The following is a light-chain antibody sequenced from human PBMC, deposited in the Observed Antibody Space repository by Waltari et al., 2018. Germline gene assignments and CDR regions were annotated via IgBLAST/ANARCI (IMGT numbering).Light chain of an antibody. CDR1: TSNIGSYA. CDR3: AAWDDSLKGQV. J-gene: IGLJ3*02. CDR2: SND. Sequence: QSVVTQPPSASGTPGQTVTISCSGTTSNIGSYAVNWYQQLPGTAPRLRLYSNDQRPAGVPDRFSGSKSGTSASLAISGLQSEDGADYYCAAWDDSLKGQVFGGGTKLTVL. V-gene: IGLV1-44*01.